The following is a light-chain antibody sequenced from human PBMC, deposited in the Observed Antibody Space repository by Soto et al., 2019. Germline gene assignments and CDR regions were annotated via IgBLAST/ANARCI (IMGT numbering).Light chain of an antibody. J-gene: IGKJ1*01. CDR1: QSLLDSDDGKTY. CDR2: TLS. V-gene: IGKV2-40*01. Sequence: DIVMTQTPLSLPVAPGEPASISCRSSQSLLDSDDGKTYLDWYLQKPGQSPQLLIYTLSNRASGVPDRFSGSGSRTDFTLKISRVEAEDVRVYYCMQRIEFPWTFGQGTRVELK. CDR3: MQRIEFPWT.